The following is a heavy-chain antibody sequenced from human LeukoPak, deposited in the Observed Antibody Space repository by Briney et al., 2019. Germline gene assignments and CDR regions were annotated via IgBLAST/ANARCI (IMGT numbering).Heavy chain of an antibody. J-gene: IGHJ6*02. CDR3: ARDSPGFGELSSGMDI. V-gene: IGHV4-39*07. D-gene: IGHD3-10*01. Sequence: SETLSLTCTVSGGSISSSSYYWGWIRQPPGKGLEWIGSIYYSGSTYYNPSLKSRVTISVDTSKNQFSLKLSSVTAADTAVYYCARDSPGFGELSSGMDIWGQGTTVTVPS. CDR2: IYYSGST. CDR1: GGSISSSSYY.